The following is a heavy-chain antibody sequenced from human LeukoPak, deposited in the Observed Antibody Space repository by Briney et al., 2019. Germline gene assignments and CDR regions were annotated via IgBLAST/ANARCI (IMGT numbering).Heavy chain of an antibody. CDR3: ARAAYCGGDCYLFDY. D-gene: IGHD2-21*02. V-gene: IGHV4-59*08. Sequence: PSETLSLTCTVSGGSISSYYWSWIRQPPGKGLEWVGYFYYSGSSNYNPSLKSRVTISVDTSKNQFSLKLSSLTAADTAVYYCARAAYCGGDCYLFDYWGQGTLVTVFS. CDR1: GGSISSYY. J-gene: IGHJ4*02. CDR2: FYYSGSS.